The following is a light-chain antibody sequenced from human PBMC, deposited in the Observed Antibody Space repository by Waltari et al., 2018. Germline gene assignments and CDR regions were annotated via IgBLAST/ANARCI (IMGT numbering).Light chain of an antibody. CDR2: EDH. V-gene: IGLV6-57*02. J-gene: IGLJ3*02. CDR3: QSYDGTNWV. CDR1: SGSIARNY. Sequence: NFMLTQPHSVSESPGQTVTISCSGRSGSIARNYVQWYQQRPGSAPNTVIYEDHQRPSGVPDRFSGSIDSSSNSASLTISGLKTEDEADYYCQSYDGTNWVFGGGTKLTVL.